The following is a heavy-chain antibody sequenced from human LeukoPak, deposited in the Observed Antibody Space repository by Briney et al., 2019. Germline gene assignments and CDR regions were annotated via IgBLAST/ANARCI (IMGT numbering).Heavy chain of an antibody. CDR1: GYSLTNYW. CDR3: ARNYCSGGSCSLSSDY. Sequence: GESLKISCKGSGYSLTNYWIGWVRQMPGKGLEWMGLIYPGDSDTRYSPSFQGQVTISADKSISTTYLHWSSLKASDTAMYYCARNYCSGGSCSLSSDYWGQGTLVTVSS. J-gene: IGHJ4*02. CDR2: IYPGDSDT. V-gene: IGHV5-51*01. D-gene: IGHD2-15*01.